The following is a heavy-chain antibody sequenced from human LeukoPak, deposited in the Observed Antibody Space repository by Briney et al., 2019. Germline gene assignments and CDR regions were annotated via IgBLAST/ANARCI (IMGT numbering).Heavy chain of an antibody. CDR1: GYSFTSYW. Sequence: GESLKISWKGSGYSFTSYWIGWVRQMPGKGLEWMGIIYPGDSDTRYSPSFQGQVTISADKSISTAYLQWSSLKASDTAMYYCARQIAAAGNNFDYWGQGTLVTVSS. V-gene: IGHV5-51*01. CDR3: ARQIAAAGNNFDY. CDR2: IYPGDSDT. D-gene: IGHD6-13*01. J-gene: IGHJ4*02.